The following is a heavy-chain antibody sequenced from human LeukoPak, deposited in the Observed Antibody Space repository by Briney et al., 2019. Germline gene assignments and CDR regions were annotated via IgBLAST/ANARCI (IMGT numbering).Heavy chain of an antibody. V-gene: IGHV1-2*02. CDR1: GYTFTGYY. CDR3: ARNGLAAADTNWFDP. J-gene: IGHJ5*02. CDR2: INPNSGGT. D-gene: IGHD6-13*01. Sequence: GASVKVSCKASGYTFTGYYMHWVRQAPGQGLEWMGWINPNSGGTNYAQKFQGRVTMTRDTSISTAYMELSRLRSDDTAVYYCARNGLAAADTNWFDPWGQGTLVTVSS.